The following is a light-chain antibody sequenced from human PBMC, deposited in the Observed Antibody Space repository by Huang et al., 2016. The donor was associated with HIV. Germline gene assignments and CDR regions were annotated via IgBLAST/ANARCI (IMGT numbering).Light chain of an antibody. CDR1: QGISNT. CDR3: QQFNHYPLT. Sequence: QLTQSPSSLSASVGDRVTITCRASQGISNTSAWYQQKPGKAPKLLIYDASSLQTGAPSRFSGSGSGTDFTLTISSLQPEDCATYYCQQFNHYPLTFGGGTKVEIE. J-gene: IGKJ4*01. CDR2: DAS. V-gene: IGKV1D-13*01.